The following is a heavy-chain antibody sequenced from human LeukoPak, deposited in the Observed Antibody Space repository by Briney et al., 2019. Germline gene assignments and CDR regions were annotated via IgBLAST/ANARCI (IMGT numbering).Heavy chain of an antibody. J-gene: IGHJ4*02. CDR3: ARDQDHDYGDYYFDY. D-gene: IGHD4-17*01. Sequence: PSETLSLTCSVSGGSISSGGYYWSWIRQHPGKGLEWIGYIYYSGSTYYNPSLKSRVTISVDTSKNQFSLKLSSVTAADTAVYYCARDQDHDYGDYYFDYWGQGTLVTVSS. CDR1: GGSISSGGYY. CDR2: IYYSGST. V-gene: IGHV4-31*03.